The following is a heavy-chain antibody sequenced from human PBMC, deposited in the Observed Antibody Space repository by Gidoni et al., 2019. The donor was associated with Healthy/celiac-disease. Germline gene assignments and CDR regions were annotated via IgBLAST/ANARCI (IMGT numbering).Heavy chain of an antibody. D-gene: IGHD4-17*01. CDR2: IWYDGSNK. Sequence: QVQLVESGGGVVQPGRSLRLSCAASGFTFSSYGMHWVRQAPGKGLEWVAVIWYDGSNKYYADSVKGRFTISRDNSKNTLYLQMNSLRAEDTAVYYCARCLTYGDYVEDYWGQGTLVTVSS. CDR1: GFTFSSYG. J-gene: IGHJ4*02. CDR3: ARCLTYGDYVEDY. V-gene: IGHV3-33*01.